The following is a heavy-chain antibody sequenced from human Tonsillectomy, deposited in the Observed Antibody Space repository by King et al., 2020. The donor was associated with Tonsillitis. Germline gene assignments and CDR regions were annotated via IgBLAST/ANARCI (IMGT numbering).Heavy chain of an antibody. J-gene: IGHJ5*01. CDR2: VYSSGST. CDR3: ARIYDFWSGYHYNWFDP. Sequence: VQLQESGPGLVKPSETLSLTCSVSGGSISSYYWSWIRQPPGKGLEWIGYVYSSGSTNYNPSLKSRVTISADTSKHQFSLKLTSVTAADTAVYYCARIYDFWSGYHYNWFDPWGQGTLVTVSS. CDR1: GGSISSYY. D-gene: IGHD3-3*01. V-gene: IGHV4-59*01.